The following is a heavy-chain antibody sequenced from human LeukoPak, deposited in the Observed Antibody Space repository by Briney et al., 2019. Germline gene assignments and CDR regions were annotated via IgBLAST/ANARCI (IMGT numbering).Heavy chain of an antibody. Sequence: SETLSLTCAVYGGSFSGYYWSWIRQPPGKGLEWIGEINHSGSTNYNPSLKSRVTISVDTSKNQFSLKLSSVTAADTAVYYCARRGRFPSRRHDWGQGTLVTVSS. CDR1: GGSFSGYY. CDR2: INHSGST. V-gene: IGHV4-34*01. D-gene: IGHD3-16*01. CDR3: ARRGRFPSRRHD. J-gene: IGHJ4*02.